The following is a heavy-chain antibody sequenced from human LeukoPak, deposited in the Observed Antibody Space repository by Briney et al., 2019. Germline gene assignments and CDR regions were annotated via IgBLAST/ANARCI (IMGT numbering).Heavy chain of an antibody. V-gene: IGHV4-59*01. J-gene: IGHJ2*01. CDR2: ISYSGSS. D-gene: IGHD3-10*01. CDR1: GVSISGYY. CDR3: ARDSPMMRGLIGYFDL. Sequence: SETLSLTCTVSGVSISGYYWSWVRQPPGQGLEWIGYISYSGSSYYNPSLKSRVSISVDTSKNQFALNLTSVTAADTAEYYCARDSPMMRGLIGYFDLWGRGTLVTVSS.